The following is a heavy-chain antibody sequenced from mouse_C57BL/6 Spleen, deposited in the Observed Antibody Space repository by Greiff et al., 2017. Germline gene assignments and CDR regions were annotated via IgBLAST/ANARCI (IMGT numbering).Heavy chain of an antibody. CDR3: ARRGFTTVVARNYFDY. J-gene: IGHJ2*01. Sequence: QVQLQQPGAELVMPGASVKLSCKASGYTFTSYWMHWVKQRPGQGLEWIGEIDPSDSYTKYNQKFKGKSTLTVDKSSSTAYMQLSSLTSEDSAVYCCARRGFTTVVARNYFDYWGQGTTLTVSS. CDR2: IDPSDSYT. V-gene: IGHV1-69*01. CDR1: GYTFTSYW. D-gene: IGHD1-1*01.